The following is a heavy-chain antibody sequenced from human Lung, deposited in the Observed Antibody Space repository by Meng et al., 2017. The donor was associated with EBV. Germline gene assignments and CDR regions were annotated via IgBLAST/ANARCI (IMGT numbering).Heavy chain of an antibody. J-gene: IGHJ4*02. Sequence: QVQLVPSGSELKKPGASVKVSCKASGYTFTRYPMNWVRQAPGQGLEWMGWINTNTGNPTYAQGFTGRFVFSLDTSFRTAYLQISSLKAEDTAVYYCARVAPSGYRYFDYWGQGTLVTVSS. CDR2: INTNTGNP. CDR3: ARVAPSGYRYFDY. V-gene: IGHV7-4-1*02. CDR1: GYTFTRYP. D-gene: IGHD3-3*01.